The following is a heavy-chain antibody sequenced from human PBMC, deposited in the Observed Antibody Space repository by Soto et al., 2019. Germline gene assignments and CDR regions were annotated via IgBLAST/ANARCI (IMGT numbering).Heavy chain of an antibody. CDR1: GFTFSNYA. Sequence: EVQLLESGGGLVQPGGSLGLSCAASGFTFSNYAMPWVRQAPGKGLEWGSGIRGSGGSIDYTDSVKGRFTISRDNSKNTLYLQMNSLRAEDTAVYYCAKGGDSSSWKNWFDPWGQETLVTVSS. V-gene: IGHV3-23*01. J-gene: IGHJ5*02. CDR2: IRGSGGSI. CDR3: AKGGDSSSWKNWFDP. D-gene: IGHD6-13*01.